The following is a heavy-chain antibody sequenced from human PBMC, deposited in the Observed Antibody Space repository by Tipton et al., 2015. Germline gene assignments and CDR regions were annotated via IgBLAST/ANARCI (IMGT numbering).Heavy chain of an antibody. D-gene: IGHD3-9*01. Sequence: TLSLTCAVSAYSISTDYYWVWIRQPPGKGLEWIGTISHSGCTYYNPSLKSRVTISADTSRNQFSLRLSSVTAADTAVYYCACHDYDLLTRDYQTVDYWGQGTLVTVSP. V-gene: IGHV4-38-2*01. CDR1: AYSISTDYY. J-gene: IGHJ4*02. CDR3: ACHDYDLLTRDYQTVDY. CDR2: ISHSGCT.